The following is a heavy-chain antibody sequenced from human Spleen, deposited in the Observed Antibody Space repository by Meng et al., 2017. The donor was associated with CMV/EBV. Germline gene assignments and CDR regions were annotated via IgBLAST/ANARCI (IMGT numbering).Heavy chain of an antibody. Sequence: GESLKISCVASGFRFSSYALSWVRQAPGKGLEWVSAISGSGGSTYYADSVKGRFTISRDNSKNTLSLQMNSLRAEDTALYYCAKVGCSSTSCHIDCWGQGTLVTVSS. CDR2: ISGSGGST. V-gene: IGHV3-23*01. CDR1: GFRFSSYA. J-gene: IGHJ4*02. CDR3: AKVGCSSTSCHIDC. D-gene: IGHD2-2*02.